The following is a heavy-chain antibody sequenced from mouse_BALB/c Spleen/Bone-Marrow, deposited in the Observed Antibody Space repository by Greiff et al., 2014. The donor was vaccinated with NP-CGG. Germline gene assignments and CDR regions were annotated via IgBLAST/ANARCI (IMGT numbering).Heavy chain of an antibody. CDR3: ARLGDYSYFDY. D-gene: IGHD1-1*01. Sequence: EVMLVESGGGIVQPGGSLKLSCVISGFSFSDYYMYWVRQTPEKRLEWVAYISDSGGSTYYPDTVKGRFTISRDNAKNTLYLQMSRLKSEDTAMYYCARLGDYSYFDYWGQGTTLTVSP. V-gene: IGHV5-12*02. CDR2: ISDSGGST. CDR1: GFSFSDYY. J-gene: IGHJ2*01.